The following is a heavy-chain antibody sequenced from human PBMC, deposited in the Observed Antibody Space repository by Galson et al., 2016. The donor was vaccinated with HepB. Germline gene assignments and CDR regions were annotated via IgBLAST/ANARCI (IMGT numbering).Heavy chain of an antibody. J-gene: IGHJ4*02. CDR1: GVTYSTSA. CDR3: ARDRSSGSGSFGY. CDR2: IVAGNGDT. Sequence: SVKVSCKASGVTYSTSAVQWVRQARGQHLEWIRWIVAGNGDTKYAQKFQERVTITRDMSTRTAYMELSSLTSEDTAVYFCARDRSSGSGSFGYWGQGTLVTVSS. V-gene: IGHV1-58*01. D-gene: IGHD3-10*01.